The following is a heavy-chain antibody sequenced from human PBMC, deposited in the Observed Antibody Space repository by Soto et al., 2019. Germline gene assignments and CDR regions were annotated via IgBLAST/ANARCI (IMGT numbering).Heavy chain of an antibody. D-gene: IGHD3-22*01. CDR1: GFTFSSYA. CDR3: AKDYDSSGYYSDGMDV. Sequence: GGSLRLSCAASGFTFSSYAMHWVRQAPGKGLEWVAVISYDGSNKYYADSVKGRFTISRDNSKNTLYLQMNSLRAEDTAVYYCAKDYDSSGYYSDGMDVWGQGTTVTVSS. CDR2: ISYDGSNK. J-gene: IGHJ6*02. V-gene: IGHV3-30-3*01.